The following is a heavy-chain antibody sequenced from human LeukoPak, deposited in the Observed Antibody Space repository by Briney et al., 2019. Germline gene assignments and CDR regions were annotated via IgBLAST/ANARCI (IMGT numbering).Heavy chain of an antibody. Sequence: GGSLRLSCAASGFTFSSYAMSWVRQAPGKGLEWVSAISGSGGSTYYGDSVKGRFTISRDNSKNTLYLQMNSLRAEDTAVYYCARDYYDSSGYYSPDYYFDYWGQGTLVTVSS. D-gene: IGHD3-22*01. J-gene: IGHJ4*02. CDR3: ARDYYDSSGYYSPDYYFDY. CDR1: GFTFSSYA. V-gene: IGHV3-23*01. CDR2: ISGSGGST.